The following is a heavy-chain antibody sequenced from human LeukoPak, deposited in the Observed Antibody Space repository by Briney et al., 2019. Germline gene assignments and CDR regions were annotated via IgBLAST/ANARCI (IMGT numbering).Heavy chain of an antibody. V-gene: IGHV4-59*08. CDR1: GGSISSYY. CDR2: IYYSGST. D-gene: IGHD3-16*01. J-gene: IGHJ5*02. Sequence: SETLSLTCPVSGGSISSYYWSWIRQPPGKGLEWIGYIYYSGSTNYNPSLKSRVTISVDTSKNQFSLKLSSVTAADTAVYYCARLRRRKFDWFDPWGQGTLVTVSS. CDR3: ARLRRRKFDWFDP.